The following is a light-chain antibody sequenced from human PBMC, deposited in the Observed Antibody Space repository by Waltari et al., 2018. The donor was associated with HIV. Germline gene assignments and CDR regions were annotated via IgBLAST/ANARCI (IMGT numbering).Light chain of an antibody. J-gene: IGKJ1*01. V-gene: IGKV1-39*01. CDR2: GSS. CDR3: QQSYSVPWT. Sequence: DIQMTQSPTSLSAYVGETVIISCRASQSISTYLNWYQKKVYKAPKLLNFGSSNLQSGAPSRFSGSGSGTECTLIIRSLQPEDFASYFCQQSYSVPWTFGQGTKIEV. CDR1: QSISTY.